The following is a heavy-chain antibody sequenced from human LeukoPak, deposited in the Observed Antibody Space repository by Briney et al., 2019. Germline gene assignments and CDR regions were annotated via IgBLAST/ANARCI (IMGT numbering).Heavy chain of an antibody. V-gene: IGHV1-69*04. CDR2: IIPILGIA. CDR3: ATITIFGVVIPHPAI. Sequence: SVKVSCKASGGTFSSYAISWVRQAPGQGLEWMGRIIPILGIANYAQEFQGRVTITADKSTSTAYMELSSLRSEDTAVYYCATITIFGVVIPHPAIWGQGTMVTVSS. J-gene: IGHJ3*02. CDR1: GGTFSSYA. D-gene: IGHD3-3*01.